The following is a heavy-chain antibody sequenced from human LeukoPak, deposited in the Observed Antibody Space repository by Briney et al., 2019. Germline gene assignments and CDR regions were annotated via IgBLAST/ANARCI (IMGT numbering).Heavy chain of an antibody. J-gene: IGHJ4*02. V-gene: IGHV4-30-4*01. CDR2: IFYTGST. CDR3: ARVVFWSGYHYFDY. Sequence: SETLSLTCTVSGVPISRGDYFWSWIRQPPGKGLEWIGYIFYTGSTYYNPSLKSRVTISIDTSKNHFSLTLTSVTAADTAVYFCARVVFWSGYHYFDYWGQGTLVTVSS. CDR1: GVPISRGDYF. D-gene: IGHD3-3*01.